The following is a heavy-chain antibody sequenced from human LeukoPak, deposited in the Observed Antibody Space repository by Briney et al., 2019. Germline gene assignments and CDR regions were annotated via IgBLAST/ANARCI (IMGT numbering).Heavy chain of an antibody. CDR3: ASSSIAARPRWFDP. V-gene: IGHV1-18*01. CDR1: GYTFTSYG. CDR2: ISAYNGNT. Sequence: ASVKVSCKASGYTFTSYGISWVRQAPGQGLEWMGWISAYNGNTNYAQKLQGRVTMTTDTSTSTAYMELRSLRSDDAAVYYCASSSIAARPRWFDPWGQGTLVTVSP. D-gene: IGHD6-6*01. J-gene: IGHJ5*02.